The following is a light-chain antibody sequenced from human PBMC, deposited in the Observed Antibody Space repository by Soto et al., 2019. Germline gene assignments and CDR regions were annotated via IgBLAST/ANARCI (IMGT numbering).Light chain of an antibody. J-gene: IGKJ3*01. CDR1: QSVSSSY. CDR3: QQYGSSPVGT. V-gene: IGKV3-20*01. CDR2: GAS. Sequence: EIVLTQSPGTLSLSPGERATLSCRASQSVSSSYLAWYQQKPGQAPRLLIYGASSRATGIPDRFSGSGSGTDLTLTISRLEPEDFAVYYCQQYGSSPVGTFGPGTKVDIK.